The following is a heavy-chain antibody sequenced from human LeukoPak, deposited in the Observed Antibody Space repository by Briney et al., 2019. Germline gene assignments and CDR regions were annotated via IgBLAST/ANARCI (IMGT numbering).Heavy chain of an antibody. J-gene: IGHJ4*02. V-gene: IGHV3-49*04. CDR3: SRDSSWSFDY. CDR2: IRSKAYGGTT. D-gene: IGHD6-13*01. CDR1: GFTFGDYA. Sequence: GRSLRLSCTASGFTFGDYAMTWVRQAPGKGLEWVGFIRSKAYGGTTEYAASVEGRFTISRDDFKSIVYLQMNSPKTEDTAVYYCSRDSSWSFDYWGQGTLVTVSS.